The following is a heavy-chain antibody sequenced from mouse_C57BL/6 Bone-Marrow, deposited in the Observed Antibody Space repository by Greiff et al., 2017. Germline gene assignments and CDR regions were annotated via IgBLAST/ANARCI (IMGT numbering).Heavy chain of an antibody. Sequence: EVKLVESGPGLVKPSQSLSLTCSVTGYSITSGYYWNWIRQFPGNKLEWMGYISYDGSNNYNPSLKNRISITRDTSKNQFFLKLNSVTTEDTATYYCARWAWFAYWGQGTLVTVSA. J-gene: IGHJ3*01. CDR2: ISYDGSN. V-gene: IGHV3-6*01. CDR1: GYSITSGYY. CDR3: ARWAWFAY.